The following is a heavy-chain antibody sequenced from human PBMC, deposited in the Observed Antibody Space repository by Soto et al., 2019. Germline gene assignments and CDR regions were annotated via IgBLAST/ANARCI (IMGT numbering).Heavy chain of an antibody. V-gene: IGHV4-34*01. CDR1: GGSFSGYY. CDR2: INHSGST. D-gene: IGHD3-22*01. Sequence: SETLSLTCAVYGGSFSGYYWSWIRQPPGKGLERNGEINHSGSTNYNPSLKSRVTISVDTSKNHFSLKLSSVTAADTAVYYCSRGPGYYYDSSGYYSKRYYFDYWGQGTLVTVSS. J-gene: IGHJ4*02. CDR3: SRGPGYYYDSSGYYSKRYYFDY.